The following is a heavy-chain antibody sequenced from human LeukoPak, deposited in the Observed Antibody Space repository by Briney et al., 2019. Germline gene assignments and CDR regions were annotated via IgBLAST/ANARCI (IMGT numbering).Heavy chain of an antibody. CDR3: ARGFYSGAY. J-gene: IGHJ4*02. CDR1: GFPFSSYW. Sequence: GGSLRLSCAVSGFPFSSYWMNWVRQPPGKGLEWVAKIKQDGTEKYYVDSVKGRFTISRDNDKNSLYLHMNSVRAEDSAVYYCARGFYSGAYWGQGTLVTVSS. D-gene: IGHD5-12*01. CDR2: IKQDGTEK. V-gene: IGHV3-7*04.